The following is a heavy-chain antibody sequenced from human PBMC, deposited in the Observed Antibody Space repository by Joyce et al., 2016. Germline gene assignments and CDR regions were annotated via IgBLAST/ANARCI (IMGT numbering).Heavy chain of an antibody. Sequence: EVQLVESGGGLIQPGGSLRLSCAAAGFTVSNNYMTWVRQAPGKGLGWVSFIYSGGDTSYADSVKGRFTISRDKNTLYLQMNSLRVEDTAVYYCARVPGFHWGQGTLVTVSS. CDR3: ARVPGFH. CDR2: IYSGGDT. J-gene: IGHJ4*02. CDR1: GFTVSNNY. V-gene: IGHV3-53*01.